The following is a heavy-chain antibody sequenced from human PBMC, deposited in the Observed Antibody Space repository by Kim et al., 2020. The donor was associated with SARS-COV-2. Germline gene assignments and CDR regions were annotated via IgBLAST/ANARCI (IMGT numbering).Heavy chain of an antibody. D-gene: IGHD3-10*01. Sequence: GGSLRLSCSASGFMLSSHAMHWVRQAPGKGLEWVAAVSFDGATEVYSDSVRGRFVVSRDNSQSSVYLQMNALTHEDTALYFCAKDGPTNSGSNSGPFD. CDR3: AKDGPTNSGSNSGPFD. J-gene: IGHJ4*01. CDR2: VSFDGATE. CDR1: GFMLSSHA. V-gene: IGHV3-30*18.